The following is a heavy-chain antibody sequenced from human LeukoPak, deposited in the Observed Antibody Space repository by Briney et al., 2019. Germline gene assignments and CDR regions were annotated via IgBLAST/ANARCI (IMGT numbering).Heavy chain of an antibody. CDR1: GYTFTGYY. Sequence: ASVKVSCKASGYTFTGYYIHWVRLAPGQGLEWMGWINPNSGGTNYAQKFQGRVTMTRDTSISTAYMELSRLRSDDTAVYYCARDRGDDDDLIDYYYYYMDVWGKGTTVTISS. CDR3: ARDRGDDDDLIDYYYYYMDV. V-gene: IGHV1-2*02. CDR2: INPNSGGT. J-gene: IGHJ6*03. D-gene: IGHD4-17*01.